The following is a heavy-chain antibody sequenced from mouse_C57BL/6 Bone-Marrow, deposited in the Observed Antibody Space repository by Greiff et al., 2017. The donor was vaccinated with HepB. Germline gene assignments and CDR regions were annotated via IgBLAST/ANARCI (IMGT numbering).Heavy chain of an antibody. CDR3: ARGGYYGKGSFAY. D-gene: IGHD2-1*01. Sequence: VMLVESGAELVKPGASVKMSCKASGYTFTTYPIEWMKQNHGKSLEWIGNFHPYNDDTKYNEKFKGKATLTVEKSSSTVYLELSRLTSDDSAVYDCARGGYYGKGSFAYWGQGTLVTVSA. J-gene: IGHJ3*01. CDR1: GYTFTTYP. CDR2: FHPYNDDT. V-gene: IGHV1-47*01.